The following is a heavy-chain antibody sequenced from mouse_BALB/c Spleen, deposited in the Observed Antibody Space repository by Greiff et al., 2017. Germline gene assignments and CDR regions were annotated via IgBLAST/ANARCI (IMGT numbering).Heavy chain of an antibody. CDR1: GYTFTSYY. CDR2: INPSNGGT. D-gene: IGHD1-1*02. J-gene: IGHJ3*01. Sequence: QVQLQQSGAELVKPGASVKLSCKASGYTFTSYYMYWVKQRPGQGLEWIGEINPSNGGTNFNEKFKSKATLTVDKSSSTAYMQLSSLTSEDSAVYYCTRQGGKAWFAYWGQGTLVTVSA. V-gene: IGHV1S81*02. CDR3: TRQGGKAWFAY.